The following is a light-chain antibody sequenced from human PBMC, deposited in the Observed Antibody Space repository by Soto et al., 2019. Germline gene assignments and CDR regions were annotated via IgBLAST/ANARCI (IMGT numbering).Light chain of an antibody. V-gene: IGLV4-60*02. CDR1: SGHRSYI. CDR3: ETWDTDTHRV. CDR2: LEGSGSY. Sequence: QAVLTQSSSASASLGSSVKLTCSLSSGHRSYIIAWHQQQPGKAPRYLMKLEGSGSYSKGSGVPDRFSGSSSGADRYLTISNLQFEDEADYYCETWDTDTHRVFGGGTKLTVL. J-gene: IGLJ2*01.